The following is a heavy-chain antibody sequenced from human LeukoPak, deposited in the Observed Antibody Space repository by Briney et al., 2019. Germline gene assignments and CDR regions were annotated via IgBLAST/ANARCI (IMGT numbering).Heavy chain of an antibody. V-gene: IGHV3-74*01. CDR1: GITFNNYW. Sequence: PGGSLRLSCAASGITFNNYWMHWVRQAPGKGLVWVSTINSEGVSTSYADSVKGRFTISRDNAKNTLYLQMNSLGAEDTAVYYWGSVFDYWGQGALVTVSS. CDR2: INSEGVST. J-gene: IGHJ4*02. CDR3: GSVFDY.